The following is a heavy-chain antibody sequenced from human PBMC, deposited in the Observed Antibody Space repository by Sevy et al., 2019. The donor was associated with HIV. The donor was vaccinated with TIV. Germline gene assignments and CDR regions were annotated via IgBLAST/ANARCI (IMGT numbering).Heavy chain of an antibody. D-gene: IGHD1-26*01. Sequence: SETLSLTCIVSGGSISNYYWNWIRQPPGKELEWVGLIYNTGFTNYNPALKGRVTISVDTSKNQFSLRLSSLTAADTAVYFCARAGNSGTYQGYFDSWVQGTQVTVSS. CDR3: ARAGNSGTYQGYFDS. CDR1: GGSISNYY. CDR2: IYNTGFT. V-gene: IGHV4-59*01. J-gene: IGHJ4*02.